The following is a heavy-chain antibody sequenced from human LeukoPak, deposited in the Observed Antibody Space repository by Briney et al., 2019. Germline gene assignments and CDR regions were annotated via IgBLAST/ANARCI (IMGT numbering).Heavy chain of an antibody. Sequence: GASAKVSCKASGYTFTGYYIHWVRRAPGQGLEWMGWINPNSGDTNYAQKFQGRVTMTRDTSISTAYMELSRLRSDDTAVYYCARDFYGGNSLYYFDYWGQGTLVTVSS. CDR2: INPNSGDT. CDR3: ARDFYGGNSLYYFDY. V-gene: IGHV1-2*02. CDR1: GYTFTGYY. D-gene: IGHD4-23*01. J-gene: IGHJ4*02.